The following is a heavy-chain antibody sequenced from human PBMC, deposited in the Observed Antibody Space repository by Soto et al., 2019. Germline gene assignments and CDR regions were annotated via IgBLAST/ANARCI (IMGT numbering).Heavy chain of an antibody. CDR1: GGSISSADYY. D-gene: IGHD3-3*02. Sequence: QVQLQESGPGLVEPSQTLSLTCTVSGGSISSADYYWSWIRQPPGKGLEWIGYIYYSGSTYYNPSLKRRLTISVDTSKTQFSLKLTSVTGADTAVFYWARVRTSISRPVDYWGQGTLVAVSS. CDR3: ARVRTSISRPVDY. J-gene: IGHJ4*02. V-gene: IGHV4-30-4*01. CDR2: IYYSGST.